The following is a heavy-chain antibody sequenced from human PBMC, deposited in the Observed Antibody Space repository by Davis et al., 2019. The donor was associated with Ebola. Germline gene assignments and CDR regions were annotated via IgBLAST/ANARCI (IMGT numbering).Heavy chain of an antibody. CDR1: GFSFSTSI. CDR3: VSLLH. CDR2: INIGDNDT. J-gene: IGHJ4*02. Sequence: GESLKISCAASGFSFSTSIMNWVRQAPGKGLEWVSSINIGDNDTVYADSVKGRFTISRDNAKNSLHLQMNSLRVEDTAMYYCVSLLHWGQGARVTVSS. V-gene: IGHV3-21*04.